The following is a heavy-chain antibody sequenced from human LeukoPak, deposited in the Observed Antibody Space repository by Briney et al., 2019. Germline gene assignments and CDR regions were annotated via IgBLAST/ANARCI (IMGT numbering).Heavy chain of an antibody. J-gene: IGHJ4*02. CDR1: GFDFSSYG. V-gene: IGHV3-30*03. Sequence: GGSLRLSCAASGFDFSSYGIHWVRQAPGKGLEWVAVISSDGRYKHYGDSVKGRFTISRDNSESSLYLKMDSLRPEDTAVYFCAREGYRGYDYYFEYWGRGALVTVPS. D-gene: IGHD5-12*01. CDR3: AREGYRGYDYYFEY. CDR2: ISSDGRYK.